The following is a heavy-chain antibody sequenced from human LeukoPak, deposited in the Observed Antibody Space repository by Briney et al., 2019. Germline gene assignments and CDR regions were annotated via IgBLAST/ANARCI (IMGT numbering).Heavy chain of an antibody. Sequence: GGSLRLSCAASGFTFSSYAMSWVRQAPGKGLEWVSSIGGSGVTIYYADSVKGRFTISRDNAKNALYLQMNSLRAEDTAVYYCARDVVGTSLFNYCSEGTLV. CDR2: IGGSGVTI. J-gene: IGHJ4*02. CDR1: GFTFSSYA. D-gene: IGHD1-26*01. V-gene: IGHV3-23*01. CDR3: ARDVVGTSLFNY.